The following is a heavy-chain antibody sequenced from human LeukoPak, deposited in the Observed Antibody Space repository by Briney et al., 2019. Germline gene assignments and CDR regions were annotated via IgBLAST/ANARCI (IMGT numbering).Heavy chain of an antibody. J-gene: IGHJ5*02. CDR3: ARPLLYYYGSETYFWFDL. Sequence: PGGSLRLSCAASGFTFSSYAMNWVRQAPGKGLEWVASIKQDGNEKYYVDSVKGRFTISRDNAENSLHLQMNSLRAEDTAFYYCARPLLYYYGSETYFWFDLWGQGALVTVSS. CDR2: IKQDGNEK. V-gene: IGHV3-7*01. CDR1: GFTFSSYA. D-gene: IGHD3-10*01.